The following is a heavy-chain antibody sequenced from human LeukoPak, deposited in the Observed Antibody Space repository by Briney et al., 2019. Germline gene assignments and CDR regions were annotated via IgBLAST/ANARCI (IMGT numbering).Heavy chain of an antibody. V-gene: IGHV3-48*01. CDR2: ISSSSSTI. Sequence: PGGSLRLSCAASGFTFSSYTMDWVRQAPGKGLEWASYISSSSSTIYYADSVKGRFTVSRDNAKNSLYLQMNSLRAEDTAVYYCARLAYASGSSLFDYWGQGTLVTVSS. CDR3: ARLAYASGSSLFDY. CDR1: GFTFSSYT. D-gene: IGHD3-10*01. J-gene: IGHJ4*02.